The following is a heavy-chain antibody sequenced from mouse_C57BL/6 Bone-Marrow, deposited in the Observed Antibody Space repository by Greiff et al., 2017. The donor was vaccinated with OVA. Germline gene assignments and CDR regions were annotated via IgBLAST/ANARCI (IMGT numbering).Heavy chain of an antibody. CDR1: GYTFTSYW. V-gene: IGHV1-52*01. D-gene: IGHD1-1*01. CDR2: IDPSDSET. Sequence: QVQLQQPGAELVRPGSSVKLSCKASGYTFTSYWMHWVKQRPIQGLEWIGNIDPSDSETHYNQKFKDKATLTVDTSSSTAYMQLSSLTSEDSAVYDCAARGLCSSYWYFDVWGTGTTVTVSS. J-gene: IGHJ1*03. CDR3: AARGLCSSYWYFDV.